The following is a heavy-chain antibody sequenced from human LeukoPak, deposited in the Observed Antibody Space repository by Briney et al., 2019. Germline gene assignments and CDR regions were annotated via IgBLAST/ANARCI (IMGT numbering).Heavy chain of an antibody. CDR2: INPNSGGR. Sequence: ASVKVSCKASGYTFTGYYMHSVRHAPGQGLEWMGWINPNSGGRNYAQKFQGRVTMTRDTSISTAYMELSRLRSDDTAVYCCAGVLKYYYDSSGYDDAFDIWGQGTMVTVSS. CDR3: AGVLKYYYDSSGYDDAFDI. V-gene: IGHV1-2*02. D-gene: IGHD3-22*01. CDR1: GYTFTGYY. J-gene: IGHJ3*02.